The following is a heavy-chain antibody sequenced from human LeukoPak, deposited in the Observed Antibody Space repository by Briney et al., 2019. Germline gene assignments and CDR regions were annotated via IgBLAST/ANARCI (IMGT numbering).Heavy chain of an antibody. V-gene: IGHV1-8*01. Sequence: ASVKVSCKASGYTFTSYDISWVRQATGQGLEWMGWMNTNSGNTGYAQKFQGRVTMTRNTSISTAYMELSSLRSEDTAVYYCARDYDSSGSDAFDIWGQGTMVTVSS. CDR1: GYTFTSYD. D-gene: IGHD3-22*01. J-gene: IGHJ3*02. CDR2: MNTNSGNT. CDR3: ARDYDSSGSDAFDI.